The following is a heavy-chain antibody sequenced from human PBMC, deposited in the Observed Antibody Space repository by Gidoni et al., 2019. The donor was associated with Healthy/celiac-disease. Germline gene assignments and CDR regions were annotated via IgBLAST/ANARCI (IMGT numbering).Heavy chain of an antibody. CDR3: ARVKSTRTSDAFDI. J-gene: IGHJ3*02. D-gene: IGHD1-1*01. V-gene: IGHV4-38-2*01. CDR2: IYHSGST. CDR1: GYSISSGYY. Sequence: QVQLQESGPGLVKPSETLSLTCAVSGYSISSGYYWGWIRQPPGKGLEWIGSIYHSGSTYYNPSLKSRVTISVDTSKNQFSLKLSSVTAADTAVYYCARVKSTRTSDAFDIWGQGTMVTVSS.